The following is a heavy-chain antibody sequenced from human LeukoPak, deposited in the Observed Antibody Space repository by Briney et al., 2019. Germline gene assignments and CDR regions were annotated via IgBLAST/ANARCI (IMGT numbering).Heavy chain of an antibody. Sequence: SETLSLTCTVSSGSISSSSYYWGWIRQPPGKGLEWIGSIYYSGSTYYNPSLKSRVTISVDTSKNQFSLKLSSVTAADTAVYYCARHVGGGSYSDYMDVWGKGTTVTVSS. J-gene: IGHJ6*03. V-gene: IGHV4-39*01. CDR1: SGSISSSSYY. D-gene: IGHD3-16*01. CDR2: IYYSGST. CDR3: ARHVGGGSYSDYMDV.